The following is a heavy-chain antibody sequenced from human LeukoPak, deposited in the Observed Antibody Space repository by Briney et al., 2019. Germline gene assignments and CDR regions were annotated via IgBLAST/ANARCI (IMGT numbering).Heavy chain of an antibody. V-gene: IGHV4-59*01. CDR3: ATGRAYSSVDY. D-gene: IGHD6-19*01. Sequence: SSESLTLTCTVSGCTISSYYWSWIRQPPGKGLEWIGCIYYTGSTNYNPSLKSRVTISVDTSKNQFSLKLSSVTAADTAVYYCATGRAYSSVDYWGQGTLVTVSS. J-gene: IGHJ4*02. CDR2: IYYTGST. CDR1: GCTISSYY.